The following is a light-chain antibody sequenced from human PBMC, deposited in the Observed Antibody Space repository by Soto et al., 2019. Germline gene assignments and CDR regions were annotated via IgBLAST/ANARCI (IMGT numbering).Light chain of an antibody. CDR1: NSNIGSKY. CDR2: RNN. Sequence: QSVLTQPPSASGTPGQRVSISCSGSNSNIGSKYVYWYKQLPGTAPKLLMYRNNQRPSGVPDRFSGSKSGTSASLAISGLRSEDEADYYCAALDNILGGPAFGGGTKLTVL. V-gene: IGLV1-47*01. J-gene: IGLJ2*01. CDR3: AALDNILGGPA.